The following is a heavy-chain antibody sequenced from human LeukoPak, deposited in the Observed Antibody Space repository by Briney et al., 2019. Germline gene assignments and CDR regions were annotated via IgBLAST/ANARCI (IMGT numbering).Heavy chain of an antibody. D-gene: IGHD4-23*01. CDR3: ARVGRLLRSFDY. V-gene: IGHV3-7*01. J-gene: IGHJ4*02. CDR1: GFTFSTYW. CDR2: IKQDGSEK. Sequence: GGSLRLSCAASGFTFSTYWMHWVRQAPGKGLEWVANIKQDGSEKYYVDSVKGRFTISRDNAKNSLYLQMNSLRAEDTAVYYCARVGRLLRSFDYWGQGTLVTVSS.